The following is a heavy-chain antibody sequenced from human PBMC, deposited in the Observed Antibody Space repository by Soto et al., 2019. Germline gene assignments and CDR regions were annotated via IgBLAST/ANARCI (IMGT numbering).Heavy chain of an antibody. Sequence: SVKVSCKASGGTFSSYAISWVRQAPGQGLEWMGGIIPIFGTANYAQRFQGRVTITADESTSTAYMELSSLRSEDTAVYYCARSDYCSSTSCYEKHFDYWGQGTLVTVSS. D-gene: IGHD2-2*01. CDR2: IIPIFGTA. V-gene: IGHV1-69*13. CDR1: GGTFSSYA. J-gene: IGHJ4*02. CDR3: ARSDYCSSTSCYEKHFDY.